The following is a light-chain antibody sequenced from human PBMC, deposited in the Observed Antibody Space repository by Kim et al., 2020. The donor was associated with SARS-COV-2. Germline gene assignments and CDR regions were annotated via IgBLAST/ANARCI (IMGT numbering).Light chain of an antibody. CDR2: RDS. V-gene: IGLV1-40*01. CDR1: SSHIGALYA. J-gene: IGLJ1*01. Sequence: QRVTISCPGSSSHIGALYAVHWYQPLPGTAPKLLIYRDSYRPSGVPDRFSGSKSGTSASLAITGLQAEDEADYYCQSYDSSLNGYVFGTGTKVTVL. CDR3: QSYDSSLNGYV.